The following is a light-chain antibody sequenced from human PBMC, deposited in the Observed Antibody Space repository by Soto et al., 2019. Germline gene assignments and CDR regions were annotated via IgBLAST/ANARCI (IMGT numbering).Light chain of an antibody. CDR2: DAS. CDR3: QKRQYWPPIT. J-gene: IGKJ5*01. CDR1: QSVSSY. Sequence: EIVLTQSPATLSLSPGERATLSCRASQSVSSYLAWYQQKPGQAPRLLIYDASNRATGIPARFSGSGSGTDFTLTISRLEPEDFAVYYCQKRQYWPPITFGQGTRLEIK. V-gene: IGKV3-11*01.